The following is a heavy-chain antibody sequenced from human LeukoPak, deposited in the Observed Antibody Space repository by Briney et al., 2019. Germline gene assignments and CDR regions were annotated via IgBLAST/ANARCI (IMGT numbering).Heavy chain of an antibody. J-gene: IGHJ4*02. CDR1: GFTFSSYG. Sequence: GGSLRLSCAASGFTFSSYGMHWVRQAPGKGLEWVAVISYDGSNKYYADSVKGRFTISRDNSKNTLYLQMNSLKTEDTGVYYCTTPSGAVTTHSPAFGSWGQGTLVTVPS. CDR3: TTPSGAVTTHSPAFGS. D-gene: IGHD1-26*01. V-gene: IGHV3-30*03. CDR2: ISYDGSNK.